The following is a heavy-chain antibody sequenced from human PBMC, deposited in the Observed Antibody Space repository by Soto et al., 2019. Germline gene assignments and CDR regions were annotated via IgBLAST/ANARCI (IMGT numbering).Heavy chain of an antibody. CDR2: IYYSGST. Sequence: PSETLSLTCTVSGGSVSSGSYYWSWIRQPPGKGLEWIGYIYYSGSTNYNPSLKSRVTISVDTSKNQFSLKLSSVTAAATAVYYCAREPIPTLSGSSPTVDYWGQGTLVTVSS. D-gene: IGHD1-26*01. J-gene: IGHJ4*02. CDR1: GGSVSSGSYY. CDR3: AREPIPTLSGSSPTVDY. V-gene: IGHV4-61*01.